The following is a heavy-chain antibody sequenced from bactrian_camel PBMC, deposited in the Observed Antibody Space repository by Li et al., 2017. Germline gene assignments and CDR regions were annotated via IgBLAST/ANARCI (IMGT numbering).Heavy chain of an antibody. D-gene: IGHD6*01. Sequence: HVQLVESGGGSVQAGGSLRLSCVASGYIYKMSCMGWFRQAPGKERKGVAAIKSDGSTSYPDSVKGRFTVSRDNAKNTVWLQMNSLKSEDTALYYCATGSLPGIGWSPLYYEYNSWGQGTQVTVS. CDR1: GYIYKMSC. CDR3: ATGSLPGIGWSPLYYEYNS. V-gene: IGHV3S53*01. CDR2: IKSDGST. J-gene: IGHJ4*01.